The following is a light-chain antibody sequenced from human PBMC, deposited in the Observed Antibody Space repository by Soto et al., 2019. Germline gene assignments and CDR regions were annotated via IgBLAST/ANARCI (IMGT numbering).Light chain of an antibody. V-gene: IGLV2-14*01. CDR2: EVS. CDR1: SSDVGGYNY. CDR3: SSYTSSSTWV. J-gene: IGLJ3*02. Sequence: QSALTQPASVSGSPGQSITISCTGTSSDVGGYNYVSWYQQHPDKAPKLMIYEVSNRPSGVSNRFSGSKSGNTASLTISRLQAEDEADYYCSSYTSSSTWVFGGGTKLTVL.